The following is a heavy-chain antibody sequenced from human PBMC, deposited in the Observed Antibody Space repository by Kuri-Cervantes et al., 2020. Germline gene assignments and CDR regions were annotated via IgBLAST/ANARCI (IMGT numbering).Heavy chain of an antibody. V-gene: IGHV3-30*18. J-gene: IGHJ4*02. Sequence: GESLKISCAASGFTFSSYGMHWVRQAPGKGLEWVAVISYDGSNKSYADSVKGRFTISRDNSKNTLYLQMNSLRAEDTAVYYCAKIPRCSSTSCYRDYWGQGTLVTGSS. CDR2: ISYDGSNK. CDR1: GFTFSSYG. CDR3: AKIPRCSSTSCYRDY. D-gene: IGHD2-2*02.